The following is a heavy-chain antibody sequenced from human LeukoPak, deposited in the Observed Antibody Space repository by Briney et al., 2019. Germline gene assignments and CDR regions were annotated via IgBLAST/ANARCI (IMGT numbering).Heavy chain of an antibody. CDR2: IYPGGGT. J-gene: IGHJ6*02. CDR3: ARGADSRLFYQHGLDV. V-gene: IGHV1-46*01. Sequence: ASVKVSCKASGYTFSSYYMHWVRQAAGRGLEWMAMIYPGGGTTYAQRFLGRVPVTRDASTSPLYMELSSLTSEDTAMYYCARGADSRLFYQHGLDVWGQGTPVTVSS. CDR1: GYTFSSYY. D-gene: IGHD2-2*01.